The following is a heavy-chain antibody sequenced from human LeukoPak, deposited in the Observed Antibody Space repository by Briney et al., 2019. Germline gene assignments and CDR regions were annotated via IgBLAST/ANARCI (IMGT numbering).Heavy chain of an antibody. Sequence: SGPTLVKPTQTLTLTCTFSGFSLSTSGVGVGWIRQPPGKALEWLALIYWNDDKRYSPSLKSRLTITKDTSKNQVVLTMTNMDPGDTATYYCARTYSGSYSFDYWGQGTLVTVSS. CDR3: ARTYSGSYSFDY. V-gene: IGHV2-5*01. D-gene: IGHD1-26*01. CDR1: GFSLSTSGVG. J-gene: IGHJ4*02. CDR2: IYWNDDK.